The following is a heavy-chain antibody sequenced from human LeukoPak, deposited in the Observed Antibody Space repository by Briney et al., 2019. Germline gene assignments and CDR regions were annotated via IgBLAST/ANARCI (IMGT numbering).Heavy chain of an antibody. CDR2: ISGSGGST. CDR1: GFTFSSYA. D-gene: IGHD3-22*01. V-gene: IGHV3-23*01. CDR3: AKGPGYYYGSSGYCNY. J-gene: IGHJ4*02. Sequence: GGSLRLSCAASGFTFSSYAMRWVRQAPGKGLEWVSAISGSGGSTYYADSVKGRFTISRDNSKNTLYLQMNSLRAEDKAVYYCAKGPGYYYGSSGYCNYWGQGTLVTVSS.